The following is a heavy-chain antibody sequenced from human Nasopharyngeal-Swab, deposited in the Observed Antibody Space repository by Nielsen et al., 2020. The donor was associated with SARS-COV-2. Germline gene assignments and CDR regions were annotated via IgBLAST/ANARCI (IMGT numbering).Heavy chain of an antibody. J-gene: IGHJ6*02. V-gene: IGHV3-21*01. CDR2: ISSSSSYI. CDR1: GFTFSSYS. D-gene: IGHD2-2*02. Sequence: GESLKISCAASGFTFSSYSMNWVRQAPGKGLEWVSSISSSSSYIYYADSVKGRFTISRDNAKNSLYLQMNSLRGDETAVYYCARGGYCSSTSCDTYYYYGMYVCGQVTTVTVSS. CDR3: ARGGYCSSTSCDTYYYYGMYV.